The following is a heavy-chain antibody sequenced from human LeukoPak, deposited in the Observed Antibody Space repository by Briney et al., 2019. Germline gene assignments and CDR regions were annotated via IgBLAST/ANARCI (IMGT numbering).Heavy chain of an antibody. D-gene: IGHD6-6*01. V-gene: IGHV3-11*03. CDR3: ASSMGIATRPYYFRY. J-gene: IGHJ4*02. Sequence: GGSLRLSCAASGFTFSDFYMTWLRQAPGKGPEWLSYTSSGGSYTAYSDSVKGRFTISRDNAKNSLYLQMNSLSAEDTAVYYCASSMGIATRPYYFRYWGQGTLVTVSS. CDR2: TSSGGSYT. CDR1: GFTFSDFY.